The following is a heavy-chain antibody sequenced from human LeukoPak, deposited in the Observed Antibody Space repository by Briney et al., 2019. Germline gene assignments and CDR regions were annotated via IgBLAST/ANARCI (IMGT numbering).Heavy chain of an antibody. CDR1: GFTFSSYE. Sequence: GGSLRLSCAASGFTFSSYEMNWVRQAPGKGLEWVSYISSSGSTIYYADSVKGRFTISRDNAKNSLYLQMNSLRAEDTAVYYCARGWKYYFNYWGQGTLVAVSS. CDR2: ISSSGSTI. D-gene: IGHD1-1*01. J-gene: IGHJ4*02. V-gene: IGHV3-48*03. CDR3: ARGWKYYFNY.